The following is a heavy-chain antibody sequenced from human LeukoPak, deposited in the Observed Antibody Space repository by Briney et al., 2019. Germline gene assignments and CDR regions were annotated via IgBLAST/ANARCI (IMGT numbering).Heavy chain of an antibody. CDR2: INSDGSST. D-gene: IGHD6-19*01. CDR3: ARVRSSGWYYFDY. J-gene: IGHJ4*02. Sequence: GGSLRLSCAASGFTFSSYWMHWVRHAPGKGLVWVSRINSDGSSTSYADSVKGRFTISRDNVKNTLYLQMNSLRAEDTAVYYCARVRSSGWYYFDYWGQGTLVTVSS. CDR1: GFTFSSYW. V-gene: IGHV3-74*01.